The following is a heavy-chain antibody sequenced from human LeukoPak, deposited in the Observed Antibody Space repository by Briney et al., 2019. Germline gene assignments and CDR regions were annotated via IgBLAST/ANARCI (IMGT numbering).Heavy chain of an antibody. Sequence: GGSLRLSCAVSGFTCEKYWMSWVRQPPGKGLEWVAIIKQGGSEKHYVDSVKGRCTISRDSANTSLYLQLDSLRPEDTAIYYCARLRRGYSGHEYYFDYWGQGSRVTVSS. V-gene: IGHV3-7*01. CDR3: ARLRRGYSGHEYYFDY. CDR1: GFTCEKYW. J-gene: IGHJ4*02. D-gene: IGHD5-12*01. CDR2: IKQGGSEK.